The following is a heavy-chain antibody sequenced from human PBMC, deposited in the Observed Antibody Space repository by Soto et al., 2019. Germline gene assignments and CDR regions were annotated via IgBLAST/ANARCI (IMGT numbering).Heavy chain of an antibody. V-gene: IGHV1-8*01. CDR3: ATPGIGYCISTSCYKIPEYYYGMDV. CDR2: MNPNSGNT. J-gene: IGHJ6*02. D-gene: IGHD2-2*02. CDR1: GYTFTSYD. Sequence: GASVKVSCKASGYTFTSYDINWVGQATGQGVEGMGWMNPNSGNTGYAQKFQGRVTMTRNTSISTAYMELSSLRSEDTAVYYCATPGIGYCISTSCYKIPEYYYGMDVWGQGTTVTVSS.